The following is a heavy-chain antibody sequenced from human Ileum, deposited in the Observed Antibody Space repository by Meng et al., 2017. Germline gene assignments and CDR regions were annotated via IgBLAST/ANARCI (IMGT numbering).Heavy chain of an antibody. V-gene: IGHV3-15*01. CDR2: PKSKPEGGTT. CDR3: VGSFLGY. D-gene: IGHD1-26*01. CDR1: GFSFSNVW. J-gene: IGHJ4*02. Sequence: VGAGGGLVKTGGSLSLACAASGFSFSNVWMSWFRQAPGKGLEWIGHPKSKPEGGTTEYAAPVKGRFSISRDDSTNTVYLQMNSLKSEDTAVYYCVGSFLGYWGQGTLVTVSS.